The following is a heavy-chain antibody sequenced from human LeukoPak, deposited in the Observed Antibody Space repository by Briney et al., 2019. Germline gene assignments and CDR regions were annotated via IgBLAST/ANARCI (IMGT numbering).Heavy chain of an antibody. D-gene: IGHD2-2*01. J-gene: IGHJ4*02. CDR3: AGTSTWLSFGY. V-gene: IGHV4-59*08. CDR1: GGSISSYY. Sequence: PSETLSLTCTVSGGSISSYYWSWIRQPPGKGLEWIGYIHYSGSTNYYPSLKSRVTISIDTSKNQLSLKLSSVTAADTAVYYCAGTSTWLSFGYWGRGTLVTVSS. CDR2: IHYSGST.